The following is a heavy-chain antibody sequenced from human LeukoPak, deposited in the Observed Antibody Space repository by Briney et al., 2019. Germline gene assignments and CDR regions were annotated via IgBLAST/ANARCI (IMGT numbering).Heavy chain of an antibody. J-gene: IGHJ3*02. CDR1: GFNFGDYT. Sequence: PGRSLRLSCTASGFNFGDYTMSWVRQAPGKGLEWVGRTRNKANSYTTEYAASVKGRFTISRDDSKNSLYLQMNSLKTEDTAVYYCARDLGMGAFDIWGQGTMVTVSS. CDR3: ARDLGMGAFDI. D-gene: IGHD7-27*01. CDR2: TRNKANSYTT. V-gene: IGHV3-72*01.